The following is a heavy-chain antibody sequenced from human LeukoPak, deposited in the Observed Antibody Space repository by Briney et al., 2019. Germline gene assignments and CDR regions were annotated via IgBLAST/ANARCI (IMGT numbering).Heavy chain of an antibody. D-gene: IGHD6-13*01. V-gene: IGHV3-30*02. Sequence: GGSLRLSCAASGFTFSSYGMHWLRQAPAKGLEWVAFIRYDGSNKYYADSVKGRFTISRDNSKNTLYLQMNSLRAEDTAVYYCATLYDRDSSSWYGFNAFDIWGQGTMVTVSS. CDR1: GFTFSSYG. CDR2: IRYDGSNK. J-gene: IGHJ3*02. CDR3: ATLYDRDSSSWYGFNAFDI.